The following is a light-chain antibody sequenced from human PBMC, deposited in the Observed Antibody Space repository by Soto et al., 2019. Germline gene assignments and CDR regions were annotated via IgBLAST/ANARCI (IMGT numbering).Light chain of an antibody. V-gene: IGKV3-20*01. CDR2: GVS. CDR3: QQYESSPRT. Sequence: EIVLTQSPGTLSLSPGERATLSCRASQSVSSTYLARYQHKPGQAPRLLIYGVSNRATGIPDRFSGSGSGTDFTLTISRLEPEDFAVYYCQQYESSPRTFGQGTNLEIK. CDR1: QSVSSTY. J-gene: IGKJ2*01.